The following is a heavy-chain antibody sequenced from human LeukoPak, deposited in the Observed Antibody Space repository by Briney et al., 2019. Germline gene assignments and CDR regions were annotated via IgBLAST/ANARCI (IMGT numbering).Heavy chain of an antibody. CDR1: GFTFSSYA. J-gene: IGHJ5*02. V-gene: IGHV3-23*01. CDR3: AKSPRPYYYGSGRNWFDP. D-gene: IGHD3-10*01. Sequence: PGGSLRLSCAASGFTFSSYAMSWVRQAPGKGLEWVSAISGSGGSTYYADSVKGRFTISRDNSKNTLYLQMNSLRAEDTAVYYCAKSPRPYYYGSGRNWFDPWGQGTLVTVSS. CDR2: ISGSGGST.